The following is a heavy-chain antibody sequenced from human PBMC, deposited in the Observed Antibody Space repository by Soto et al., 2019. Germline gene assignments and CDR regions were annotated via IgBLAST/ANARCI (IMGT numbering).Heavy chain of an antibody. V-gene: IGHV4-39*01. J-gene: IGHJ3*02. CDR2: IYYSGST. CDR3: ARHEADEWLALDAFDI. Sequence: SETLSLTCTVSGGSISSSSYYWGWIRQPPGKGLEWIGSIYYSGSTYYNPSLKSRVTISVDTSKNQFSLKLSSVTAADTAVYYCARHEADEWLALDAFDIWGQGTMVTVSS. D-gene: IGHD6-19*01. CDR1: GGSISSSSYY.